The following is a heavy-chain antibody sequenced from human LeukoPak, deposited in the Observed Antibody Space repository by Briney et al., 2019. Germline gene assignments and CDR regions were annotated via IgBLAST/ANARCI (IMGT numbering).Heavy chain of an antibody. CDR1: GYTFTSYD. J-gene: IGHJ4*02. CDR2: INPSGGST. CDR3: ARDTGYNYFDY. Sequence: GASVKVSCKASGYTFTSYDINWVRQAPGQGLEWMGIINPSGGSTSYAQKFQGRVTMTRDTSTSTVYMELSSLRSEDTAVYYCARDTGYNYFDYWGQGTLVTVSS. D-gene: IGHD5-24*01. V-gene: IGHV1-46*01.